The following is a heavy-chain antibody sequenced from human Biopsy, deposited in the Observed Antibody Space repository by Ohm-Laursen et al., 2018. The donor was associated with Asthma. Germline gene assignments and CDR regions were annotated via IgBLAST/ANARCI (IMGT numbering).Heavy chain of an antibody. J-gene: IGHJ4*02. V-gene: IGHV4-31*03. D-gene: IGHD3-22*01. Sequence: LSLTCTVSYGSITSGGYYWTWIRQHPGKGLEWIGFIYYSGSTYYNPSLKSRVSISIDTSKNQFSLKLSSVTAADTAVYYCARAQDYYDSRGYYRSFDYWGQGTLVTVSS. CDR1: YGSITSGGYY. CDR2: IYYSGST. CDR3: ARAQDYYDSRGYYRSFDY.